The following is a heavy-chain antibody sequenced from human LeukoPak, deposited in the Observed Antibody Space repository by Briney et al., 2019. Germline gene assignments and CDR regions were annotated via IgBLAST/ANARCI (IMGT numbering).Heavy chain of an antibody. CDR2: INAGNGNT. D-gene: IGHD3-22*01. Sequence: APVTVSCTASGYTFTSYAMHWVRQAPGQRLEWMGWINAGNGNTKYSQKFQGRVTITRDTSASTAYMELSSLRSEDTAVYYCARANYYDSSGYYYPGDYWGQGTLVTVSS. CDR3: ARANYYDSSGYYYPGDY. CDR1: GYTFTSYA. J-gene: IGHJ4*02. V-gene: IGHV1-3*01.